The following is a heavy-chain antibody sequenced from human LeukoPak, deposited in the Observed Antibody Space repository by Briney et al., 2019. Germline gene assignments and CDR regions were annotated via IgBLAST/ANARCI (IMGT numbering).Heavy chain of an antibody. CDR3: ARDTRGYGSQTFAI. V-gene: IGHV1-18*01. D-gene: IGHD5-18*01. CDR1: GYTFTTYG. J-gene: IGHJ3*02. Sequence: ASVKVSCKASGYTFTTYGISWVRQAPGQGLEWMGWISAYNANINYAQKLQGRVTMTTDTSTSTAYMELRSLRSDDTAVYYCARDTRGYGSQTFAIWGQGTMVTVSS. CDR2: ISAYNANI.